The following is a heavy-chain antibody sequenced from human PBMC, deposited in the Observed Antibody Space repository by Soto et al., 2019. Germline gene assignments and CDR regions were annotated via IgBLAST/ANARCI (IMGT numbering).Heavy chain of an antibody. J-gene: IGHJ5*02. D-gene: IGHD1-26*01. V-gene: IGHV4-30-2*01. CDR2: IYHSGST. CDR1: GGSISSGGYS. Sequence: SETLSLTCAVSGGSISSGGYSWSWIRQPPGKGLEWIGYIYHSGSTYYNPSLKSRVTISVDRSKNQFSLKLSSVTAADTAATTVNMELTSLTSEDTAIYYCGRDQSGIGYYVDWFDPWGQGTLVTVSS. CDR3: NMELTSLTSEDTAIYYCGRDQSGIGYYVDWFDP.